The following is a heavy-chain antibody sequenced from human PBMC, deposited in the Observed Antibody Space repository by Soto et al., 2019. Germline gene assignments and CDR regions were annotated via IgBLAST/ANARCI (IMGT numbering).Heavy chain of an antibody. CDR3: TRAYSSSFAD. CDR1: GFTFSRSN. CDR2: ISDGSTYI. D-gene: IGHD2-2*01. V-gene: IGHV3-21*01. Sequence: PVGSLRLSCVASGFTFSRSNMKWVRQAPGKGLEWVSSISDGSTYIYYADSVKGRFTVSRDNAKNSLYLQMDSLRVEDTAVYYCTRAYSSSFADWGQGTLVTVSS. J-gene: IGHJ4*02.